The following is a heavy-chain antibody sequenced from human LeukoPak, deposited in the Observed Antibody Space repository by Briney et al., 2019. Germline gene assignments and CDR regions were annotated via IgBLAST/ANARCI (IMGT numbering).Heavy chain of an antibody. J-gene: IGHJ4*02. D-gene: IGHD1-1*01. CDR2: IRNKAYGGTT. CDR1: GFSFAEYG. CDR3: TRDQVQLFDY. V-gene: IGHV3-49*04. Sequence: GRSLSLSCAASGFSFAEYGVSWVRQAPGEGLEWIAVIRNKAYGGTTDYAASVKGRFTISRDDSKSIAYLQMNSLRTEDTAVYYCTRDQVQLFDYWGQGTLVTVSS.